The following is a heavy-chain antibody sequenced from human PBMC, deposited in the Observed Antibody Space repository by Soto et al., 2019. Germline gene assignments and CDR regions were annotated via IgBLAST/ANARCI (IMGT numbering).Heavy chain of an antibody. D-gene: IGHD2-15*01. CDR1: GGSINSNSYY. CDR3: AKVMVAATRHTDFDS. CDR2: IYFDGST. V-gene: IGHV4-39*02. J-gene: IGHJ4*02. Sequence: QLRESGPGLVKPSETLSLTCTVSGGSINSNSYYWAWIRQTPGKGLAWIASIYFDGSTYYNTSLKSRVTISVDTSKNQFSLRLTSVTTADTAVYYCAKVMVAATRHTDFDSWGQGTLVTVSS.